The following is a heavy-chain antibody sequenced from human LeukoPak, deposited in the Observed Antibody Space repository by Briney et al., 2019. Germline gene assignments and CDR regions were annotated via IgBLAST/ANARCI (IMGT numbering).Heavy chain of an antibody. D-gene: IGHD4-23*01. CDR1: GGSISSYY. CDR2: IYYSGST. V-gene: IGHV4-59*01. J-gene: IGHJ4*02. Sequence: SETLSLTCTVSGGSISSYYWSWIRQPPGKGLERIGYIYYSGSTNYNPSLKSRVTISVDTSKNQFSLKLSSVTAADTAVYYCARDDYGGSHFDYWGQGTLVTVSS. CDR3: ARDDYGGSHFDY.